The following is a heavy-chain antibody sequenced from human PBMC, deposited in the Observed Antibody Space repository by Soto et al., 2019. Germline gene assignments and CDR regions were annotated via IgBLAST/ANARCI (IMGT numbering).Heavy chain of an antibody. D-gene: IGHD3-10*01. J-gene: IGHJ4*02. V-gene: IGHV1-18*01. CDR3: ARMNPRLWFGEQYYFDY. CDR1: GYTFTSYG. CDR2: ISAYNGNT. Sequence: QVQLVQSGAEVKKPGASVQVSCKASGYTFTSYGISWVRQAPGQGLEWMGWISAYNGNTNYAQKLPGRVTMTTDTSTSTAYMELRSLRSDDTAVYYCARMNPRLWFGEQYYFDYWGQGTLVTVSS.